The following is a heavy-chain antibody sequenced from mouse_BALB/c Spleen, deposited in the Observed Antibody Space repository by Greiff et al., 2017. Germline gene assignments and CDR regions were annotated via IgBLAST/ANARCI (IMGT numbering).Heavy chain of an antibody. D-gene: IGHD2-2*01. CDR1: GFNIKDTY. Sequence: VQLQQSGAELVKPGASVKLSCTASGFNIKDTYMHWVKQRPEQGLEWIGRIDPANGNTKYDPKFQGKATITADTSSNTAYLQLSSLTSEDTAVYYCARSHGYGSWDAMDYWGQGTSVTVSS. V-gene: IGHV14-3*02. J-gene: IGHJ4*01. CDR2: IDPANGNT. CDR3: ARSHGYGSWDAMDY.